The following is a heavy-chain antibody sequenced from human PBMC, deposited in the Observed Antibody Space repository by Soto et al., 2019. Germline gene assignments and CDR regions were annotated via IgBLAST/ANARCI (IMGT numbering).Heavy chain of an antibody. CDR1: GDSVSSNSGT. CDR2: TYYRSKWYN. D-gene: IGHD6-19*01. J-gene: IGHJ4*02. Sequence: PSQTLSLTCAISGDSVSSNSGTWNWIRQSPSRGLEWLGRTYYRSKWYNDYAPSVKSRITINPDTSKNQFSLQLSSVTPEDTAVYYCARYNSALPVFDLWGQGTLVDVSS. V-gene: IGHV6-1*01. CDR3: ARYNSALPVFDL.